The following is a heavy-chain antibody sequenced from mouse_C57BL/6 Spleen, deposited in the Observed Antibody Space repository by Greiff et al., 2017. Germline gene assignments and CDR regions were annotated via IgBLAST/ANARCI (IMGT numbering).Heavy chain of an antibody. J-gene: IGHJ4*01. CDR2: ISSGGDYI. Sequence: EVKLVESGEGLVKPGGSLKLSCAASGFTFSSYAMSWVRQTPEKRLEWVAYISSGGDYIYYADTVKGRFTISRDNARNTLYLQMSSLKSEDTAMYYCTRDYGYDLYYAMDYWGQGTSVTVSS. CDR3: TRDYGYDLYYAMDY. V-gene: IGHV5-9-1*02. CDR1: GFTFSSYA. D-gene: IGHD2-2*01.